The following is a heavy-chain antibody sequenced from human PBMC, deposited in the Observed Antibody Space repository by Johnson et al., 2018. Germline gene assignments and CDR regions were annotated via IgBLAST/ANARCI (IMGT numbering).Heavy chain of an antibody. CDR1: GITFSTYG. CDR3: AVLSNAAGSDPN. CDR2: ISGDAGTT. V-gene: IGHV3-23*04. D-gene: IGHD3-10*01. J-gene: IGHJ4*02. Sequence: VQLVESGGGVVQPGRSLRLSCAASGITFSTYGMSWVRQAPGKGLEWVSSISGDAGTTYYAASVKGRFTISRVNSKNTLSLQMDSLRGEDTAVYYWAVLSNAAGSDPNWGQVTLVTVSS.